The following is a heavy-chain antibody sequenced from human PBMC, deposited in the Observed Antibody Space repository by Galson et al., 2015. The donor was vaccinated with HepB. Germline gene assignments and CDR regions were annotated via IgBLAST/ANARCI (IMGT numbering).Heavy chain of an antibody. CDR3: ARISSWDAWYFDL. CDR2: IKQDGSEK. Sequence: SLRLSCAASGFTFSSYWMSWVRQAPGKGLEWVANIKQDGSEKYYVDSVKGRFTISRDNAKNSLYLQMNSLRAEDTAVYYCARISSWDAWYFDLWGRGTLVTVSS. D-gene: IGHD6-13*01. CDR1: GFTFSSYW. J-gene: IGHJ2*01. V-gene: IGHV3-7*03.